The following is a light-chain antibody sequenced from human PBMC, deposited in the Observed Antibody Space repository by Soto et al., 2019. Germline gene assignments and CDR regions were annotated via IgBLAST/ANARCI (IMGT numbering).Light chain of an antibody. CDR1: QSISSW. CDR3: QQYNSYPWT. J-gene: IGKJ1*01. V-gene: IGKV1-5*03. Sequence: DIQMTQSPSNLAASVGDRFTITCRASQSISSWLAWYQQKKGKAPKXXIYTASSLESGVPSRFSGSGSGTEFNLTISSLQTDDFATYYCQQYNSYPWTFGQGTQVDIK. CDR2: TAS.